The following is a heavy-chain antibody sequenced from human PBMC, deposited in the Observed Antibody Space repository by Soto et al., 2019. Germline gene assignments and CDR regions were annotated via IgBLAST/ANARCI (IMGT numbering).Heavy chain of an antibody. V-gene: IGHV1-69*13. CDR3: ARDTRRIAAAGTYYYYGMDV. Sequence: SVKVSCKASGGTFSSYAISWVRQAPGQGLEWMGGIIPIFGTANYAQKFQGRVTITADESTSTAYMELSSLRSEDTAVYYCARDTRRIAAAGTYYYYGMDVWGQGTTVTVSS. J-gene: IGHJ6*02. D-gene: IGHD6-13*01. CDR2: IIPIFGTA. CDR1: GGTFSSYA.